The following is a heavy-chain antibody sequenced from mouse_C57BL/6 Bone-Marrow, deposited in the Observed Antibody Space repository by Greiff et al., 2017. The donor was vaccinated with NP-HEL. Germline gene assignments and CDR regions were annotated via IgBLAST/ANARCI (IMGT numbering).Heavy chain of an antibody. Sequence: QVQLQQSGPGLVQPSQSLSITCTVSGFSLPSYGVHWVRQSPGKGLEWLGVIWRGGSTDYNAAFMSRLSITKDNSKSQVFFKMNSLQADDTAIYYCAILITTVGNFFDYWGQGTTLTVSS. CDR1: GFSLPSYG. CDR3: AILITTVGNFFDY. D-gene: IGHD1-1*01. J-gene: IGHJ2*01. V-gene: IGHV2-5*01. CDR2: IWRGGST.